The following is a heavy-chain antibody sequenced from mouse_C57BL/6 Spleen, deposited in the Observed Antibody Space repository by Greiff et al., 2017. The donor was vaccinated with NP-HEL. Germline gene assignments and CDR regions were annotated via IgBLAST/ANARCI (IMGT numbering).Heavy chain of an antibody. CDR1: GYTFTSYW. J-gene: IGHJ2*03. D-gene: IGHD4-1*01. CDR2: IDPNSGGT. CDR3: ADWNVDY. V-gene: IGHV1-72*01. Sequence: VQLQQSGAELVKPGASVKLSCKASGYTFTSYWMHWVKQRPGRGLEWIGRIDPNSGGTKYNEKLRSKATLTVDKHSSTAYMQLSSVTSEDSAVYCGADWNVDYWGQGESLTVSS.